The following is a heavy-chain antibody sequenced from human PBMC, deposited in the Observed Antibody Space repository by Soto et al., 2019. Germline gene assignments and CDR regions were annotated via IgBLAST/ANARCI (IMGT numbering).Heavy chain of an antibody. D-gene: IGHD3-9*01. J-gene: IGHJ4*02. CDR1: GFSLSTTAMG. CDR2: IYWDDDK. CDR3: AHSRKSYYDILTGYNY. Sequence: QITLKESGPTLVKPTQTLTLTCTFSGFSLSTTAMGVAWIRQPPGKAPEWLALIYWDDDKRYSPSLKSRLTITKDTSKNQVVLTMTNMDPVDTATYYCAHSRKSYYDILTGYNYWGQGTLVTVSS. V-gene: IGHV2-5*02.